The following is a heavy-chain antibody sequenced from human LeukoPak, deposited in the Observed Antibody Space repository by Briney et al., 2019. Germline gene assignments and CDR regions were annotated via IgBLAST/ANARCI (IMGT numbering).Heavy chain of an antibody. V-gene: IGHV5-51*01. D-gene: IGHD5-18*01. J-gene: IGHJ4*02. CDR2: IYPGDSET. Sequence: GESLKISCKGSGYSFTTNWIGWVRQMPGKGLEWMGIIYPGDSETRYSLSFQGQVTISADKSISTAYLQWSSLKASDTAIYYCVRSRGYSYGYSYYFDYWGQGTLVTVSS. CDR1: GYSFTTNW. CDR3: VRSRGYSYGYSYYFDY.